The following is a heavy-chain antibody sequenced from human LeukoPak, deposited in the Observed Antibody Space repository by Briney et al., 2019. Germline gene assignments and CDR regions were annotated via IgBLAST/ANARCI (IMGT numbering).Heavy chain of an antibody. D-gene: IGHD3-10*01. Sequence: TGGSLRLSCGASGFTFSSYSMNWVRQAPGKGLEWVSSISSSSSYIYYADSVKGRFTISRDNAKNSLYLQMNSLRAEDTAVYYCARDPDGSGSYYALYGMDVWGQGTTVTVSS. CDR3: ARDPDGSGSYYALYGMDV. V-gene: IGHV3-21*01. CDR1: GFTFSSYS. CDR2: ISSSSSYI. J-gene: IGHJ6*02.